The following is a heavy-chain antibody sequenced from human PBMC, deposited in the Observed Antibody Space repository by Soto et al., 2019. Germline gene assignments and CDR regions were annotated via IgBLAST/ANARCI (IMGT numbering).Heavy chain of an antibody. J-gene: IGHJ6*02. CDR1: GYTFTSYA. D-gene: IGHD1-26*01. CDR2: INAGNGNT. CDR3: AADSPLESYSDYYYYGMDV. V-gene: IGHV1-3*01. Sequence: ASVKVSCKASGYTFTSYAMHWVRQAPGQRLEWMGWINAGNGNTKYSQKFQGRVTITRDTSASTAYMELSSLRSEDTAVYYCAADSPLESYSDYYYYGMDVWGQGTTVTVSS.